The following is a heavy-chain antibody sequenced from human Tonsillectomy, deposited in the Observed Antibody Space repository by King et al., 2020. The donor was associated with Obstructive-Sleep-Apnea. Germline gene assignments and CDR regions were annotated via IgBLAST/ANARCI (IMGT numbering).Heavy chain of an antibody. V-gene: IGHV3-30*04. CDR2: ISYDRSNK. Sequence: VQLVESGGGVVQPGRSLRLSCAASGFTFSIYAMHWVRQAPGKGLEWVAIISYDRSNKYYADSVKGRFTISRDNSKNTLYLQMNSLRAEDTAVFYCARGNIVGTKGEFDYWGQGTLVTVSS. CDR3: ARGNIVGTKGEFDY. CDR1: GFTFSIYA. D-gene: IGHD1-26*01. J-gene: IGHJ4*02.